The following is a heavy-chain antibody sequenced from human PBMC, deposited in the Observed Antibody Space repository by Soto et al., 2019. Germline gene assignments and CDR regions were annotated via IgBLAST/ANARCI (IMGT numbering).Heavy chain of an antibody. V-gene: IGHV3-33*01. J-gene: IGHJ5*02. D-gene: IGHD3-3*01. CDR3: ARPYYDFWSGYRGDNWFDP. Sequence: GGSLRLSCAASGFTFSSYGMHWVRQAPGKGLEWVAVIWYDGSNKYYADSVKGRFTISRDNSKNTLYLQMNSLRAEDTAVYYCARPYYDFWSGYRGDNWFDPWGQGTLVTVSS. CDR2: IWYDGSNK. CDR1: GFTFSSYG.